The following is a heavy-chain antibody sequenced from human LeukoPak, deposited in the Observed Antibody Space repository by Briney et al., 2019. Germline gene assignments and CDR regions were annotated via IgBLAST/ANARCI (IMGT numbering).Heavy chain of an antibody. D-gene: IGHD1-26*01. J-gene: IGHJ4*02. V-gene: IGHV4-4*07. CDR1: GDSITSYY. CDR3: ARDVGASNFDS. CDR2: IYTTGTT. Sequence: SETLSLTCTVSGDSITSYYWSWIRQSAEKGLEWIGRIYTTGTTNYNPSLKGRVTVSVDTSKNQFFLKLRSVTAANTAVYYCARDVGASNFDSWGQGVQVTVSS.